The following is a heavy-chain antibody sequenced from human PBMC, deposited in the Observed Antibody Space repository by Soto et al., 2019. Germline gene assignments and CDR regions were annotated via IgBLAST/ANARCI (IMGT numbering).Heavy chain of an antibody. CDR3: ARDLCGLVVAAHPLFDP. CDR2: ISSSSSTI. V-gene: IGHV3-48*02. D-gene: IGHD2-15*01. J-gene: IGHJ5*02. CDR1: GFTFSSYS. Sequence: GGSLRLSCAASGFTFSSYSMNWVRQAPGKGLEWVSYISSSSSTIYYADSVKGRFTISRDNAKNSLYLQMNSLRDEDTAVYYCARDLCGLVVAAHPLFDPWGQGTLVIVSS.